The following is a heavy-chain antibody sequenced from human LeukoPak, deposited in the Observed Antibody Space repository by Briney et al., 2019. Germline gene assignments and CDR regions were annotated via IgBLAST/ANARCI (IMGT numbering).Heavy chain of an antibody. J-gene: IGHJ3*02. D-gene: IGHD3-22*01. CDR2: TYYRSKWFN. V-gene: IGHV6-1*01. Sequence: SQTLSLTCAISGDSVSSDSAAWTWIRQSPSRGLEWLGRTYYRSKWFNDYAVSVKSRITINTDTSKNQFSLQLNSVTPEDTAVYYCARHGPYYYDSSGYYTEHAFDIWGQGTMVTVSS. CDR1: GDSVSSDSAA. CDR3: ARHGPYYYDSSGYYTEHAFDI.